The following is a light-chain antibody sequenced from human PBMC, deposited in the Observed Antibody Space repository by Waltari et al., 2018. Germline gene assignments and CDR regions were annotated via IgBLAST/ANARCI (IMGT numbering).Light chain of an antibody. CDR3: QQRSNWPIS. Sequence: EIVLTQSPATLSLSPGERATLSCRASQSVSDYLAWYQQKPGQAPRLLISVASNRATGIPARFNGSGSGTDFTLTISSLEPEDFAFYYCQQRSNWPISFGQGTRLEIK. CDR2: VAS. V-gene: IGKV3-11*01. J-gene: IGKJ5*01. CDR1: QSVSDY.